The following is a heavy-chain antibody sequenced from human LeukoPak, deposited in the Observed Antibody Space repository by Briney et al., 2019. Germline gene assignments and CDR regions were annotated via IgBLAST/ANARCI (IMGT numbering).Heavy chain of an antibody. D-gene: IGHD3-10*01. CDR2: IKQDGSEK. V-gene: IGHV3-7*01. J-gene: IGHJ3*02. Sequence: GGSLRLSCAASGFTFSNYWVTWIRQAPGKGLEWVANIKQDGSEKYYVDSVKGRFTISSDNAKNSLYLQMNSLRAEDTAVYYCAREPSDLDAFDIWGLGTMVTVSP. CDR3: AREPSDLDAFDI. CDR1: GFTFSNYW.